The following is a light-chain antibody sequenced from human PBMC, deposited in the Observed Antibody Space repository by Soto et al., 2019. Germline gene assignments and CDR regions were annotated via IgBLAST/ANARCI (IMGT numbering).Light chain of an antibody. CDR2: DTS. CDR1: QSVRSSY. V-gene: IGKV3-20*01. CDR3: QHNGDSLGFT. J-gene: IGKJ3*01. Sequence: EIVLTQSPGTLSLSPGERATLSCRATQSVRSSYLAWYQQKPGQAPRLLIFDTSSRATGIPDRFSGSGSGTDFTLTISRLEPEDFGVYYCQHNGDSLGFTFGPGNKVEIK.